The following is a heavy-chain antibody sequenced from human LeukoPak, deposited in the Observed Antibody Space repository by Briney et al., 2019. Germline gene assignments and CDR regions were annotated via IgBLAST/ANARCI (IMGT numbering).Heavy chain of an antibody. D-gene: IGHD1-1*01. J-gene: IGHJ3*02. Sequence: SETLSLTCTVSGGSISSYYWSWIRQPPGKGLEWIGYIYYSGSTNYNPSLKSRVTMSVDTSKNQFSLKLSSVTAADTAVYYCARGRYGDAFDIWGQGTMVTVSS. V-gene: IGHV4-59*12. CDR3: ARGRYGDAFDI. CDR1: GGSISSYY. CDR2: IYYSGST.